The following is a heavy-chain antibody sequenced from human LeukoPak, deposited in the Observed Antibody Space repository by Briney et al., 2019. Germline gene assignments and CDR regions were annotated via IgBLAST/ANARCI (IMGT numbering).Heavy chain of an antibody. J-gene: IGHJ4*02. Sequence: PGGSLRLSCAASGFTFSSSAMSWVRQVPGKGLEWVSGISASGGSTYYADSVRGRFTISRDIAKNTLYLQMNSLRAEDTGVYYCAKDHYWSIDYWGRGTLVTVSS. D-gene: IGHD3-3*01. CDR2: ISASGGST. CDR3: AKDHYWSIDY. V-gene: IGHV3-23*01. CDR1: GFTFSSSA.